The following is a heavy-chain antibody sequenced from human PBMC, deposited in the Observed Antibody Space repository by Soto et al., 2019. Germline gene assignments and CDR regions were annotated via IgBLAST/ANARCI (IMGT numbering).Heavy chain of an antibody. J-gene: IGHJ6*02. CDR2: IKSKTDGGTT. CDR1: GFTFSNAW. D-gene: IGHD3-22*01. Sequence: PGGSLRLSCAASGFTFSNAWMNWVRQAPGKGLEWVGRIKSKTDGGTTDYAAPVKGRFTISRDDSKNTLYLQMNSLKTEDTAVYYCTTDLVVVITGPYYYYGMDVWGQGTTVTVSS. V-gene: IGHV3-15*07. CDR3: TTDLVVVITGPYYYYGMDV.